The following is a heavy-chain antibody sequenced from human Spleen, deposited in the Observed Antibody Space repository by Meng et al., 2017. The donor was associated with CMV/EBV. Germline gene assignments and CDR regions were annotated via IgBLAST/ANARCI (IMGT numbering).Heavy chain of an antibody. CDR1: YY. V-gene: IGHV1-2*06. D-gene: IGHD2-8*02. CDR3: VRGVGRGAYCTGTTCSISYGDH. CDR2: VTPNTGGT. Sequence: YYMHWLRQAPGQGLEWMGRVTPNTGGTNYAQKFQGRVTMPRDTSTSTAYMELNRLRSDDTAIYYCVRGVGRGAYCTGTTCSISYGDHWGQGTLVTVSS. J-gene: IGHJ4*02.